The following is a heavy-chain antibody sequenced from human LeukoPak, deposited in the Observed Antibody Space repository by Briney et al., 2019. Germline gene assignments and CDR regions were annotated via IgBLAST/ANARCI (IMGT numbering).Heavy chain of an antibody. CDR3: AKELYYQDSSGSFDY. CDR1: GFTFSNFA. CDR2: ISTGGGNT. J-gene: IGHJ4*02. Sequence: GALRLSCAASGFTFSNFAMSWVRQAPGKGLEWVSAISTGGGNTYYADFVKGRLTISRDNSKNTLDLQMNSLRAEDTAIYYCAKELYYQDSSGSFDYWGQGTLVTVSS. D-gene: IGHD3-22*01. V-gene: IGHV3-23*01.